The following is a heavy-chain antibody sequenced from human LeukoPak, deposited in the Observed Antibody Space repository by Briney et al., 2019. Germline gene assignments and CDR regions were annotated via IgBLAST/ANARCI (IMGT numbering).Heavy chain of an antibody. D-gene: IGHD6-13*01. CDR2: IYYSGST. CDR3: AREGYSNNWFDP. CDR1: GGSLSSYY. V-gene: IGHV4-59*01. Sequence: SETLSLTCTVSGGSLSSYYWSWIRQPPGKGLEWIGYIYYSGSTNYNPSLKSRVTISVDTSKNQFSLKLSSVTAADTAVYYCAREGYSNNWFDPWGQGTLVTVSS. J-gene: IGHJ5*02.